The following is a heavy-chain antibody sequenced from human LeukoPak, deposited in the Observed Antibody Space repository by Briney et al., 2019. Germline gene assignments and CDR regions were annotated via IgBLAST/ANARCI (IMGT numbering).Heavy chain of an antibody. CDR1: GYTFSSFS. Sequence: KPGGSLRLSCAASGYTFSSFSINWVRQAPGKGLEWVSSISVRSNYIYYADSVRGRFTISRDDARDSLYLQMNSLRAEDTAVYYCVRGAYRDSSGRTAFYYFDLWGQGTLVTVSS. CDR3: VRGAYRDSSGRTAFYYFDL. J-gene: IGHJ4*02. CDR2: ISVRSNYI. D-gene: IGHD3-22*01. V-gene: IGHV3-21*01.